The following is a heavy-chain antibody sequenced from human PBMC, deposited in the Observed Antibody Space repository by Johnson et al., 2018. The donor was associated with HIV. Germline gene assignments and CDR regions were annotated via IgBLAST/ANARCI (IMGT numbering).Heavy chain of an antibody. CDR2: IKDDGTAA. CDR1: GFTFRRFW. D-gene: IGHD7-27*01. CDR3: ARDLPPSPASTTSRTAERVDGFDF. Sequence: VQLVESGGGLVQPGGSLRLSCAASGFTFRRFWMSWVRQAPGKGLEWVANIKDDGTAANYVDSVKGRFTISRANAKNSLFLQMESLRGEDMAVYYCARDLPPSPASTTSRTAERVDGFDFCGQGTIVAFSS. J-gene: IGHJ3*01. V-gene: IGHV3-7*01.